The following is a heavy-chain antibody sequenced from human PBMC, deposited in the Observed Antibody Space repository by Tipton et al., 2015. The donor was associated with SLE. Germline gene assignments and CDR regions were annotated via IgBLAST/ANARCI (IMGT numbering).Heavy chain of an antibody. J-gene: IGHJ4*02. CDR2: AYYRSEWHH. D-gene: IGHD3-10*01. CDR3: ARQSLGKFDY. V-gene: IGHV6-1*01. CDR1: GDTVSSQSVA. Sequence: GLVKPSQTLSLSCDIYGDTVSSQSVAWNWIRRSPSGGLEWLGRAYYRSEWHHDYAPSLKSRISIKPDTSKIQFSLQLDSVTPDDTALYYCARQSLGKFDYWGQGVLVSVSS.